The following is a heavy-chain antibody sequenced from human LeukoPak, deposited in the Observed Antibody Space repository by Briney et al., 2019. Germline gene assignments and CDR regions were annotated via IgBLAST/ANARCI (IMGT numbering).Heavy chain of an antibody. CDR1: GGTLSGYY. J-gene: IGHJ4*02. CDR2: IYYSGST. Sequence: PSETLSLTCTVSGGTLSGYYWSWVRQPPGKGLEWIGYIYYSGSTNYNPSLKSRVTISVDTSKNQFSLKLYSVTAADTAVYYCARDLAYHWNPLDTYFDYWGQGTLVTVSS. CDR3: ARDLAYHWNPLDTYFDY. V-gene: IGHV4-59*01. D-gene: IGHD1-20*01.